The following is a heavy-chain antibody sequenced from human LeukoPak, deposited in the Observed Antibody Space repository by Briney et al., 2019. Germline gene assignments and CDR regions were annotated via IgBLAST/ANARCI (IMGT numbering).Heavy chain of an antibody. CDR3: AKSGGYGLIDY. Sequence: SETLSLTCTVSGGSISSSSYYWGWIRQPPGKGLEWIGSIYYTGNTYYNASLQSRVTISIDTSKNQFSLRLNSVTAADTAMYYCAKSGGYGLIDYWGQGTLVTVSS. CDR1: GGSISSSSYY. CDR2: IYYTGNT. J-gene: IGHJ4*02. D-gene: IGHD1-26*01. V-gene: IGHV4-39*01.